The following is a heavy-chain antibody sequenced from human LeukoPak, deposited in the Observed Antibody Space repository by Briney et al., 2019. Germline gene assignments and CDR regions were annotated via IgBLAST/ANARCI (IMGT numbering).Heavy chain of an antibody. D-gene: IGHD3-10*02. CDR1: GGTFSSYA. CDR3: ARCSFVSLDTNYYYYMDV. J-gene: IGHJ6*03. V-gene: IGHV1-69*06. Sequence: SVKVSCKASGGTFSSYAISWVRQAPGQGLEWMGGIIPIFGTANYAQKFQGRVTITADKSTSTAYMELSSLRSEDTAVYYCARCSFVSLDTNYYYYMDVWGKGTTVTVSS. CDR2: IIPIFGTA.